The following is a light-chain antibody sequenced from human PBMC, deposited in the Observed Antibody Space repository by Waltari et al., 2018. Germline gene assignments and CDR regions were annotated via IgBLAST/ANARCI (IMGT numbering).Light chain of an antibody. CDR3: QQYDGSVVT. CDR2: GAS. J-gene: IGKJ4*01. V-gene: IGKV3-20*01. CDR1: QTITGSW. Sequence: EIVLTQSPGTLSVSPGERVTVSCRASQTITGSWLTWYHQKPGQAPRLLIYGASNRAPGIPDRFSGSGSGTDFTLTISRLETEDSAVYYCQQYDGSVVTFGGGTKVEIK.